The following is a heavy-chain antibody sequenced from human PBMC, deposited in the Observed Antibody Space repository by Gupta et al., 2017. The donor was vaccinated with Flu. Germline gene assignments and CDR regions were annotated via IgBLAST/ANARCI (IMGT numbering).Heavy chain of an antibody. Sequence: EVQLLESGGGLVQPGGSLRLSCAASGLTFGSFAMSWVRQAPGKGLEWVSSISGNGGSTYYADSVEGRFTISRDNSKDTLSLQMNSLRAEDTAVYYCAKVFNFGYAFDIWGQGTMVIVSS. CDR2: ISGNGGST. D-gene: IGHD3-16*01. V-gene: IGHV3-23*01. J-gene: IGHJ3*02. CDR1: GLTFGSFA. CDR3: AKVFNFGYAFDI.